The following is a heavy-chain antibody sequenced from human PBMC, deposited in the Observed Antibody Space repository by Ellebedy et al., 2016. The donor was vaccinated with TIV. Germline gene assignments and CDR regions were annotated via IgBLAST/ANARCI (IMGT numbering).Heavy chain of an antibody. Sequence: GESLKISCSASGFSFSTYAMRWVRQAPGKGLQYVSGITGNGGNTAYADFVKGRFTISRDNSKNTLYLQMSSRRTEDTAVYYCVKGVSWYSYFDYWGQGSLVTVSS. V-gene: IGHV3-64D*06. CDR1: GFSFSTYA. CDR2: ITGNGGNT. D-gene: IGHD6-13*01. J-gene: IGHJ4*02. CDR3: VKGVSWYSYFDY.